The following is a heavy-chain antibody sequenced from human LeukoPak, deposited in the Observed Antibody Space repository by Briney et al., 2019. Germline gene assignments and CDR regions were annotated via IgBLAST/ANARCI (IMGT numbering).Heavy chain of an antibody. D-gene: IGHD6-19*01. CDR3: ARDPGTGSGWYYFDY. Sequence: GGSLRLSCAASGFTFSNFNMNWVRQAPGKGLEWVSYISGSSSVTYYADSVEGRFTISRDNAENSLYLQMNSLRAEDTAVYYCARDPGTGSGWYYFDYWGQGTLVTVSS. V-gene: IGHV3-48*01. CDR2: ISGSSSVT. J-gene: IGHJ4*02. CDR1: GFTFSNFN.